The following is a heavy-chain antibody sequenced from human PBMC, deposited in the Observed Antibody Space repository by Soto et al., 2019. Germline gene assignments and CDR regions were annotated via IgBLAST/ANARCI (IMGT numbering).Heavy chain of an antibody. Sequence: QVQLQESGPGLVKPSQTLSLTCTVSGGSISSGGYYWSWIRQHPGKGLEWIGYIYYSGSTYYNPSLKSRVTISVDTSKNQFSLKLSSVTAADTAVYYCARAGFGEYAYGQRRGRNPYNWFDPWGQGTLVTVSS. CDR2: IYYSGST. J-gene: IGHJ5*02. V-gene: IGHV4-31*03. CDR1: GGSISSGGYY. CDR3: ARAGFGEYAYGQRRGRNPYNWFDP. D-gene: IGHD3-10*01.